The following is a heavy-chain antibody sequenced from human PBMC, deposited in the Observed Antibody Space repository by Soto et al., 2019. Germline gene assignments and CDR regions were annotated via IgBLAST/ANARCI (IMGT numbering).Heavy chain of an antibody. D-gene: IGHD3-3*01. V-gene: IGHV3-33*01. CDR1: GFTLSSYG. CDR2: IWYDGSNK. CDR3: ARVSLSGDYYYYGMDV. Sequence: QVQLVESGGGVVQPGRSRRLSGAASGFTLSSYGMHWVRQAPGKGREWGAVIWYDGSNKYYADSVKGRFTISRDNSKNTLYLQMNSLRAEDTAVYYCARVSLSGDYYYYGMDVWGQGTTVTVSS. J-gene: IGHJ6*02.